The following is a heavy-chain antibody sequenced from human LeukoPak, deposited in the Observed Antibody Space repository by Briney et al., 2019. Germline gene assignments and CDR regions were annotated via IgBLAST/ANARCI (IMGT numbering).Heavy chain of an antibody. CDR3: ASPEGSSTSCYNCFDY. V-gene: IGHV1-2*02. D-gene: IGHD2-2*02. CDR1: GYTFTGYY. CDR2: MNPNSGGT. Sequence: ASVKVSCKASGYTFTGYYMHWVRQAPGQALELMGWMNPNSGGTNYAQKFQGRVTMTRDTSISTAYMELSRLRSDDTAVYYCASPEGSSTSCYNCFDYWGQGTLVTASS. J-gene: IGHJ4*02.